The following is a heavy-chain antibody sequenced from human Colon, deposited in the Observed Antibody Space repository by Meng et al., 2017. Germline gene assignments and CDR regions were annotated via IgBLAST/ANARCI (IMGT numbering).Heavy chain of an antibody. Sequence: VNQPVSGCVPCKLSRPLSFTGPFPAVSSNTNTWGSWVAQPPGKGLEWFGEIHPSGGTTYNPSLKIRVTISIDNPKRQFSLNLGSVTAADTAVYYCARGGGCVNGVCGSLDYWGQGTLVTVSS. V-gene: IGHV4-4*02. CDR1: AVSSNTNTW. J-gene: IGHJ4*02. CDR3: ARGGGCVNGVCGSLDY. CDR2: IHPSGGT. D-gene: IGHD2-8*01.